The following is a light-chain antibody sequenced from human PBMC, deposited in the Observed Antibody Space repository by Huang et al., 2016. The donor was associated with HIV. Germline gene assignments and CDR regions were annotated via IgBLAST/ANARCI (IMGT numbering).Light chain of an antibody. CDR1: QSISSN. V-gene: IGKV3-15*01. Sequence: IVMTQSPATLSVFPGERVPLSCRASQSISSNLAWYQQKPGQAPRLVIYGATTRANGIPARVIGSGSGTEFNLTISRPQSEDFAVYYCQQYKAWPPWTFGQGTKVEIK. J-gene: IGKJ1*01. CDR3: QQYKAWPPWT. CDR2: GAT.